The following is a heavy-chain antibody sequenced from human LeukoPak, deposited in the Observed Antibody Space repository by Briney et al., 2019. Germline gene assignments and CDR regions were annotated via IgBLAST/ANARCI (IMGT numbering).Heavy chain of an antibody. CDR2: ISPNGVIT. D-gene: IGHD5-24*01. CDR1: GFTFSSYD. J-gene: IGHJ4*02. Sequence: HPGGSLRLSCAGSGFTFSSYDMNWVRQAPGKGLEWVSGISPNGVITYYADSVKGRFTISRDNSKGTVYLQMNSLRPEDTAVYYCAKDDAWLQYGNWGRGTLVTVSS. CDR3: AKDDAWLQYGN. V-gene: IGHV3-23*01.